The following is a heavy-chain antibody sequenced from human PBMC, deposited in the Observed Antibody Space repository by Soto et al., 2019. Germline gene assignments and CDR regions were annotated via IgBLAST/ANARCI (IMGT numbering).Heavy chain of an antibody. D-gene: IGHD5-12*01. J-gene: IGHJ4*02. V-gene: IGHV3-48*02. CDR1: GFTFSSYS. CDR3: ARARGYSGDDY. CDR2: ISSSSSTI. Sequence: GGSLRLACAASGFTFSSYSMNWVRQAPGKGLEWVSYISSSSSTIYYADSVKGRFTISRDNAKNSLYLQMNSLRDGDTAVYYCARARGYSGDDYWGQGTLVTVSS.